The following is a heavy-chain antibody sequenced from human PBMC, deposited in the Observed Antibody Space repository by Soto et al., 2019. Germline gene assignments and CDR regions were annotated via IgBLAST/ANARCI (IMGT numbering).Heavy chain of an antibody. J-gene: IGHJ2*01. CDR2: IGTAGDP. CDR1: GFTFSSYD. Sequence: PGGSLRLSCAASGFTFSSYDMHWVRQATGKGLEWVSAIGTAGDPYYPGSVKGRFTISRENAKNSLYLQMNSLRAGDTAVYYCARAAYYYDSSGYPGPYWYFDLWGRGTLVTVSS. D-gene: IGHD3-22*01. V-gene: IGHV3-13*05. CDR3: ARAAYYYDSSGYPGPYWYFDL.